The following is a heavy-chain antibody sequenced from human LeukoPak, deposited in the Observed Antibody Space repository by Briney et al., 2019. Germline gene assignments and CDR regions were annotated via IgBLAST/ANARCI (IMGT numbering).Heavy chain of an antibody. J-gene: IGHJ5*02. CDR2: ISGSGGST. V-gene: IGHV3-23*01. Sequence: GGSLRLSCAASGVTFSSYAMSWIRQAPGKGLEWFSAISGSGGSTYYAYSVKGRFTIPRDNSKNTLYLQMNSLRAEDTAVYYCAKAHWGYCSSASCPRFDPWGQGTLVTVSS. D-gene: IGHD2-2*01. CDR1: GVTFSSYA. CDR3: AKAHWGYCSSASCPRFDP.